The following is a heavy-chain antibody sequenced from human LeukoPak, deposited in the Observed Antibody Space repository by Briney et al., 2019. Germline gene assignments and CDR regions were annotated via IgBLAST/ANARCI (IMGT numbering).Heavy chain of an antibody. CDR1: GGSISSRSYC. Sequence: SQTLSLTCTVSGGSISSRSYCWSWIRQPAGKGLEWIGHVHISGSTNYNSSLKSRVTISVDTSKNQFSLKLSSVTAADTAVYYCARHKDYYYSYMDVWGKGTTVTISS. V-gene: IGHV4-61*09. CDR3: ARHKDYYYSYMDV. CDR2: VHISGST. J-gene: IGHJ6*03.